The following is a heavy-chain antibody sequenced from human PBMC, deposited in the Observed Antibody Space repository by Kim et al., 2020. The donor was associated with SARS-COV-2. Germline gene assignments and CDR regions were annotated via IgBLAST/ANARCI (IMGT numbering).Heavy chain of an antibody. Sequence: YYADSVKGRFTISRDNSKNTLYLQMNSLRAEDTAVYYCASQPYFLGGMDVWGQGTTVTVSS. J-gene: IGHJ6*02. CDR3: ASQPYFLGGMDV. V-gene: IGHV3-23*01. D-gene: IGHD3-3*01.